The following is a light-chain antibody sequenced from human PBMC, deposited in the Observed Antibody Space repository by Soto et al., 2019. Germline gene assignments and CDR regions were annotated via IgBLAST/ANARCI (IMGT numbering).Light chain of an antibody. Sequence: DIVMTQTPLSSPVTLGQPASISCRSSQSLVHSDGNTYLSWLHQRPGQPPRRLIYKISNRFSGVRYRFNHRGAGRAFTLKISSVEAEDLAIYYCVQNTQYPRTFGQGTKVEIK. CDR1: QSLVHSDGNTY. CDR3: VQNTQYPRT. J-gene: IGKJ1*01. V-gene: IGKV2-24*01. CDR2: KIS.